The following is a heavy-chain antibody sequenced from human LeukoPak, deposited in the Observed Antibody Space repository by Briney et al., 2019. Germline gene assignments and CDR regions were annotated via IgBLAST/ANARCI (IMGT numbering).Heavy chain of an antibody. CDR1: GFTFSSYS. V-gene: IGHV3-7*05. Sequence: GGSLRLSCAGSGFTFSSYSMNWVRQAPGKGLEWVANIKQDGSEKYYVDSVKGRFTISRDNAKSSLYLQMNSLRAEDMAMYFCARNLFAAFDIWGQGTMVTVSS. CDR3: ARNLFAAFDI. J-gene: IGHJ3*02. CDR2: IKQDGSEK.